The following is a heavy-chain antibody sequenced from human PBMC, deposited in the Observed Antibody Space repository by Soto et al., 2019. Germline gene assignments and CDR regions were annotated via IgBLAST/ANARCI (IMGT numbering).Heavy chain of an antibody. CDR2: IYYSGST. V-gene: IGHV4-61*01. D-gene: IGHD5-12*01. CDR3: ASSRDGYNYYYYYMDV. J-gene: IGHJ6*03. CDR1: GGSVSSGSYY. Sequence: SETLSLTCTVSGGSVSSGSYYWSWIRQPPGKGLEWIGYIYYSGSTNYNPSLKSRVTISVDTSKNQFSLKLSSVTAADTAVYYCASSRDGYNYYYYYMDVWGKGTTVTVSS.